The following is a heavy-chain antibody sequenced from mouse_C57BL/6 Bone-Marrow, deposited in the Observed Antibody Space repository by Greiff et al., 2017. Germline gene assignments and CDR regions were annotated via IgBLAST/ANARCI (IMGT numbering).Heavy chain of an antibody. CDR3: ARVRDGYWFAY. CDR1: GYTFTSYW. V-gene: IGHV1-64*01. CDR2: IHPNSGST. J-gene: IGHJ3*01. Sequence: VQLQQPGAELVKPGASVKLSCKASGYTFTSYWMHWVKQRPGQGLEWIGMIHPNSGSTNYNEKFKSKATLTVDKSSSTAYMQLSSLTSEDSAVYYCARVRDGYWFAYWGQGTLVTVSA. D-gene: IGHD2-3*01.